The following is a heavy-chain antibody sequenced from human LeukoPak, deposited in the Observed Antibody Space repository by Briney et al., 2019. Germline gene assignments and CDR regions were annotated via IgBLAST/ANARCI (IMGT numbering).Heavy chain of an antibody. CDR2: IYYSGST. V-gene: IGHV4-39*01. Sequence: SETLSLTCTVSGGSISSSSYYWGWIRQPPGKGLEWIGSIYYSGSTYYNPSLKSRVTISVDTSKNQFSLKLSSVTAADTAVYYCARQYYDPAGMDVWGQGTTVTVSS. CDR1: GGSISSSSYY. D-gene: IGHD3-3*01. CDR3: ARQYYDPAGMDV. J-gene: IGHJ6*02.